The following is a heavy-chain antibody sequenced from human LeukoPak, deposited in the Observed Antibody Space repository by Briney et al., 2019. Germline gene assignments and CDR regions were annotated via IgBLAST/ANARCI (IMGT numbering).Heavy chain of an antibody. CDR1: GLIFSKYW. CDR2: IKPDGDEK. Sequence: GGSPRLSCAASGLIFSKYWMTWVRQAPGKGLEWVASIKPDGDEKYYLDSVKGRFTISRDIARDSLYLQMNSPRDEDTSVYFCARDASALYWGRGTLVTVSS. J-gene: IGHJ4*02. D-gene: IGHD6-19*01. V-gene: IGHV3-7*01. CDR3: ARDASALY.